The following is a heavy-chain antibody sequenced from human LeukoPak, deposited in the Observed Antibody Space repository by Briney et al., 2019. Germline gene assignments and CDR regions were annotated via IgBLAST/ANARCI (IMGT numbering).Heavy chain of an antibody. J-gene: IGHJ4*02. CDR1: GFSFNSYW. CDR3: ARRGGWYDACFDH. Sequence: GGSLRLSCAASGFSFNSYWMSWVRQAPGKGPEWVANIHLDGSEKYYVDSVKGRFTISRDNAKNSVYPEMNSLRAEDTAVYYCARRGGWYDACFDHWGQGSLVSVSS. V-gene: IGHV3-7*03. CDR2: IHLDGSEK. D-gene: IGHD6-19*01.